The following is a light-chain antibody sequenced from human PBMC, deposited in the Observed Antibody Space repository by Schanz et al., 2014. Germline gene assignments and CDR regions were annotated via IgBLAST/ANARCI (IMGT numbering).Light chain of an antibody. CDR1: SSDVGTFNY. Sequence: QSVLTQPASVSGSPGQSITLSCTGTSSDVGTFNYVSWYQQSPGKAPKLMIYGVSNRPSGVSDRFSGSKSGTSATLGITGLQTGDEADYYCGTWDSSLSAVVFGGGTKLTVL. J-gene: IGLJ2*01. CDR2: GVS. CDR3: GTWDSSLSAVV. V-gene: IGLV2-14*01.